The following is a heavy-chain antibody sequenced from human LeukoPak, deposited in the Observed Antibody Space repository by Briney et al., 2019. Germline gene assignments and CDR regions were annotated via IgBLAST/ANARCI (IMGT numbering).Heavy chain of an antibody. CDR2: INPNSGGT. Sequence: ASVKVSCKASGYTFTGYYMHWVRQAPGQGLEWMGWINPNSGGTNYAQKFQGRVTMTRDTSISTAYMELSRLRSDDTAVYYCASLSGVAARYYYYMDVWGKGTTVTVSS. CDR1: GYTFTGYY. CDR3: ASLSGVAARYYYYMDV. J-gene: IGHJ6*03. D-gene: IGHD6-6*01. V-gene: IGHV1-2*02.